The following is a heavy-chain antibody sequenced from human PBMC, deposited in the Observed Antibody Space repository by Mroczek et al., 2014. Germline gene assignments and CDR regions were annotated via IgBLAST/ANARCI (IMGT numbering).Heavy chain of an antibody. V-gene: IGHV4-59*01. CDR1: GGSISSYY. CDR3: ARDREYYDFWSGYTD. Sequence: QVQLVESGPGLVKPSETLSLTCTVSGGSISSYYWSWIRQPPGKGLEWIGYIYYSGSTNYNPSLKSRVTISVDTSKNQFSLKLSSVTAADTAVYYCARDREYYDFWSGYTDWGQGTLVTVSS. CDR2: IYYSGST. J-gene: IGHJ4*02. D-gene: IGHD3-3*01.